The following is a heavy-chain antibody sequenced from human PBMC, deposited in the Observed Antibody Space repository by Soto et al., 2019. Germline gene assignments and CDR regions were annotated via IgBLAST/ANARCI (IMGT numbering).Heavy chain of an antibody. D-gene: IGHD3-10*01. V-gene: IGHV3-30*18. CDR1: GFTFSSYG. J-gene: IGHJ4*02. CDR3: AKAYYGSGGGYFDY. CDR2: ISYDGSNK. Sequence: QVQLVESGGGVVQPGRSLRLSCAASGFTFSSYGMHWVRQAPGKGLEWVAVISYDGSNKYYADSVKGRFTIPRDNSKNTLYLQMNSLRAEDTAVYYCAKAYYGSGGGYFDYWGQGTLVTVSS.